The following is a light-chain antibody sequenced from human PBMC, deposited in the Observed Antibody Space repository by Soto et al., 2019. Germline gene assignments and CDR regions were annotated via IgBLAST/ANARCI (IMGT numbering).Light chain of an antibody. CDR3: QQFYNYPRT. CDR2: DVS. CDR1: QTISTY. J-gene: IGKJ1*01. Sequence: DIQMTQSPSSLSASVGDRVTISCRASQTISTYLHWYQHKPGRAPRLLISDVSTLQSGVPGRFRGSGSETDFTLTISYLQSEDFGTYYCQQFYNYPRTFGQGTKVDIK. V-gene: IGKV1-39*01.